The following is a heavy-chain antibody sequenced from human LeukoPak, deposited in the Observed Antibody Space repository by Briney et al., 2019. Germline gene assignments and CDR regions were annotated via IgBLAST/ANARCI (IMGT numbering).Heavy chain of an antibody. CDR1: GGSISSYY. D-gene: IGHD5-18*01. V-gene: IGHV4-59*08. Sequence: SETLSLTCTVSGGSISSYYWSWIRQPPGKGLEWIGYIYYSGSTNYNPSLKSRVTISVDTSKNQFSLKLSSVTAADTAVYYCARLPAYSYGYSFYYYGMDVRGQGTTVTVSS. CDR2: IYYSGST. J-gene: IGHJ6*02. CDR3: ARLPAYSYGYSFYYYGMDV.